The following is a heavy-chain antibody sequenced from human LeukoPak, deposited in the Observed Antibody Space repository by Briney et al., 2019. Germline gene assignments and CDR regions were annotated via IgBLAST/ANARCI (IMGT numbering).Heavy chain of an antibody. CDR1: GFTFSSYA. V-gene: IGHV3-30*14. D-gene: IGHD6-13*01. CDR2: ISYDGSNK. CDR3: ARGVSSWTQYFDY. J-gene: IGHJ4*02. Sequence: GGSLRLSCAASGFTFSSYAMHWVRQAPGKGLEWVAVISYDGSNKYYADSVKGRFTISRDNSKNTLYLQMNSLRAEDTAVYYCARGVSSWTQYFDYWGQGTLVTVSS.